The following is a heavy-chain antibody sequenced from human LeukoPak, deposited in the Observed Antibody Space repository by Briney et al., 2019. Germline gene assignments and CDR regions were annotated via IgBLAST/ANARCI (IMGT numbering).Heavy chain of an antibody. CDR1: GFTFISYG. D-gene: IGHD6-13*01. CDR3: AKDILAAAGEGGFDY. J-gene: IGHJ4*02. CDR2: IWYDGSNK. Sequence: PGRSLRLPCAASGFTFISYGMHWVRQAPGKGLEWVAVIWYDGSNKYYADSVKGRFTISRDNSKNTLYLQMNSLRAEDTAVYYCAKDILAAAGEGGFDYWGQGTLVTVSS. V-gene: IGHV3-33*06.